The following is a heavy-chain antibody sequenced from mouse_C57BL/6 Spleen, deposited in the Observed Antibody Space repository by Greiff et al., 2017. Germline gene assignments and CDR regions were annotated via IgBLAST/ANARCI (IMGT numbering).Heavy chain of an antibody. D-gene: IGHD1-1*01. CDR2: IHPNSGST. CDR1: GYTFTSYW. CDR3: ARVITTVVDAMDY. J-gene: IGHJ4*01. V-gene: IGHV1-64*01. Sequence: QVQLKQPGAELVKPGASVKLSCKASGYTFTSYWMHWVKQRPGQGLEWIGMIHPNSGSTNYNEKFKSKATLTVDKSSSTAYMQLSSLTSEDSAVYYCARVITTVVDAMDYWGQGTSVTVSS.